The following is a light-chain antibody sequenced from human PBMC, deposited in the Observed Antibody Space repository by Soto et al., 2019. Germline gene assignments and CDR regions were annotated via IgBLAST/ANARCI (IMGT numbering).Light chain of an antibody. CDR1: QSVSSSY. CDR3: QQYDGSMYT. V-gene: IGKV3-20*01. CDR2: GAS. Sequence: EIVLTQSPGTLSLSPGERATLSCGASQSVSSSYLAWYQQKPGQAPRLLIYGASSRATGIPDRFSGSGSGTDFTLTISRLEPEDFAVYYWQQYDGSMYTFGQGTKLEFK. J-gene: IGKJ2*01.